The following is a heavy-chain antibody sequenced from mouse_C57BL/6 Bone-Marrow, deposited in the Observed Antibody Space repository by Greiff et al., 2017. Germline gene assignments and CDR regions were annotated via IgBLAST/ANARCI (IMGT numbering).Heavy chain of an antibody. V-gene: IGHV2-9-1*01. CDR3: ARKPPYFYASPSYAIDY. CDR2: IWTGGGT. Sequence: VNVVESGPGLVAPSQSLSITCTVSGFSLTSYAISWVRQPPGKGLEWLGVIWTGGGTNYTSALKSRLSLSKDHTKSQGLSKMNRLHTDETARYYTARKPPYFYASPSYAIDYSGQGNPVTLSS. D-gene: IGHD1-1*01. J-gene: IGHJ4*01. CDR1: GFSLTSYA.